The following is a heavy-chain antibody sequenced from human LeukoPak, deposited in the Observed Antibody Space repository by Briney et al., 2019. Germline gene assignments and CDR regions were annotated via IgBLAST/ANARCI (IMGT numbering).Heavy chain of an antibody. CDR1: GGSISSYY. D-gene: IGHD3-10*01. V-gene: IGHV4-59*12. CDR3: ARDRGGRAITMVRGVIITRSYYYYYMDV. CDR2: IYYSGST. J-gene: IGHJ6*03. Sequence: PSETLSLTCTVSGGSISSYYWSWIRQPPGKGLEWIGYIYYSGSTNYNPSLKSRVTISVDTSKNQFSLKLSSVTAADTAVYYCARDRGGRAITMVRGVIITRSYYYYYMDVWGKGTTITISS.